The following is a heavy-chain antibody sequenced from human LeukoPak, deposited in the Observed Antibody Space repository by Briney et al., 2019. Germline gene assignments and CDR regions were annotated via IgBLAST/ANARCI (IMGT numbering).Heavy chain of an antibody. J-gene: IGHJ4*02. Sequence: SETLSLTCAVSGGSISSYYWSWIRQPAGKGLEWIGRIYTSGSTDYNPSLKSRVTMSVDTSKNQFSLKLSSVTAADTAVYYCARDARGSSGSYDYFDYWGQGTLVTVSS. CDR1: GGSISSYY. CDR2: IYTSGST. CDR3: ARDARGSSGSYDYFDY. V-gene: IGHV4-4*07. D-gene: IGHD1-26*01.